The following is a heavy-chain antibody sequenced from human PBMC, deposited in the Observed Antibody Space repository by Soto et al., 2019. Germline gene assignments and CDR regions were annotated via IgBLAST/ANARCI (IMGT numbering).Heavy chain of an antibody. J-gene: IGHJ6*02. D-gene: IGHD1-26*01. Sequence: GGSLRLSCAASGFAFSDYYMSWIRQAPGKGLEWVSYISGSGSTIYYADSVKGRFTISRDNSKNTLYLQMNSLRAEDTAVYYCAKVYGSYAGYYYGMDVWGQGTTVTVSS. CDR3: AKVYGSYAGYYYGMDV. CDR2: ISGSGSTI. CDR1: GFAFSDYY. V-gene: IGHV3-11*01.